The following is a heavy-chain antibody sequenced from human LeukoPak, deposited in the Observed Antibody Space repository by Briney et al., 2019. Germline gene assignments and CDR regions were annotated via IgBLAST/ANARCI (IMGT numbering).Heavy chain of an antibody. D-gene: IGHD5-18*01. Sequence: GGSLRLSCAASGFTFSNAWMSWVRQAPGKGLEWVGRIKSKTDGGTTDYAAPVKGRFTISRDDSKNTLYLQMNSLKTEDTAVYYCTTAEGYSYVTAYYYYGMDVWGQGTTVTVSS. J-gene: IGHJ6*02. CDR2: IKSKTDGGTT. CDR1: GFTFSNAW. V-gene: IGHV3-15*01. CDR3: TTAEGYSYVTAYYYYGMDV.